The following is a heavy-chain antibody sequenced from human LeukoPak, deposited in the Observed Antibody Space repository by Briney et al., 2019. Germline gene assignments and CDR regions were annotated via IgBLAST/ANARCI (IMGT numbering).Heavy chain of an antibody. CDR1: GGSISSGGYY. Sequence: SETLSLTCTVSGGSISSGGYYWSWIRQHPGKGLEWIGYIYYSGSTYYNPSLKSRVTISVDTSKNQFSLKLSSVTAADTAVYYCARDPRGYCSSTSRFSRAPEDWYFDLWGRGTLVTVSS. CDR2: IYYSGST. V-gene: IGHV4-31*03. CDR3: ARDPRGYCSSTSRFSRAPEDWYFDL. J-gene: IGHJ2*01. D-gene: IGHD2-2*01.